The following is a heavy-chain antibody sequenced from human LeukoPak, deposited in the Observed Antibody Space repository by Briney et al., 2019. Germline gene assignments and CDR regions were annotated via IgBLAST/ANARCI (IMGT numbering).Heavy chain of an antibody. CDR2: IAGSGGAT. CDR1: GITLSNYG. CDR3: AKRGVVIRVILVGFHKEAYYFDS. J-gene: IGHJ4*02. V-gene: IGHV3-23*01. D-gene: IGHD3-22*01. Sequence: GGSLRLSCAVSGITLSNYGMSWVRQAPGKGLEWVAGIAGSGGATNYADSVKGRFTISRDNRKNTLYLQMNSLRPEDTAVYFCAKRGVVIRVILVGFHKEAYYFDSWGQGALVTVSS.